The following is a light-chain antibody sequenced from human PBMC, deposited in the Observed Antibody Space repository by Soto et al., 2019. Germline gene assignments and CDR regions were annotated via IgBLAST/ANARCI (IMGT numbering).Light chain of an antibody. CDR1: ISNIGDNH. CDR3: QSYDSSLRGV. Sequence: QSVLTQPPSASAAPGQRVTISCSGTISNIGDNHVSWYQQVPGKAPKLLIYGNSNRPSGVPDRFSGSKSGTSASLAITGLQAEDEADYYCQSYDSSLRGVFGTGTKLTVL. CDR2: GNS. V-gene: IGLV1-40*01. J-gene: IGLJ1*01.